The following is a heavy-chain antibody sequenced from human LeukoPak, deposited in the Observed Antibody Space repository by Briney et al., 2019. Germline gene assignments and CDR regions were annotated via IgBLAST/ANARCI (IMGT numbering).Heavy chain of an antibody. J-gene: IGHJ4*02. CDR2: IKQDGSKK. Sequence: GGSLRLSCVASGFPFSSYWMTWVRQAPGKGLEWVANIKQDGSKKSYVDSVKGRFTISRDNAKNSLYLQMNSLRAEDTAIYYCTRVGYIDEGIDYWGQGTLSPSPQ. CDR1: GFPFSSYW. V-gene: IGHV3-7*04. CDR3: TRVGYIDEGIDY. D-gene: IGHD5-24*01.